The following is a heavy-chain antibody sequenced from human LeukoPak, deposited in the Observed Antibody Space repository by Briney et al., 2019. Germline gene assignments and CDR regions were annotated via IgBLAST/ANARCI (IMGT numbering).Heavy chain of an antibody. D-gene: IGHD5-18*01. J-gene: IGHJ3*02. CDR3: ARVKLWKRTTPSDAFDM. V-gene: IGHV1-2*04. CDR1: VSTFTPYY. CDR2: LNAKSGGT. Sequence: ASLTLSPTASVSTFTPYYVHWVRQAPGHRREWMGWLNAKSGGTNYAQNVQGWVSMTTGTSISRAYMELSMLRYEDTAVYDCARVKLWKRTTPSDAFDMWGEGTVVTVSS.